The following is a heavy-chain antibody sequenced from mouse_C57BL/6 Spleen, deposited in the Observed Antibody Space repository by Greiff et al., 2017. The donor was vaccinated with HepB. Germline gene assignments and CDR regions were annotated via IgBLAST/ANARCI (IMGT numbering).Heavy chain of an antibody. J-gene: IGHJ4*01. CDR1: GYTFTSYT. CDR2: INPSSGYT. D-gene: IGHD2-1*01. CDR3: EKCVYGNYAMDY. Sequence: QVQLKESGAELARPGASVKMSCKASGYTFTSYTMHWVKQRPGQGLEWIGYINPSSGYTKYNQKFKDKATLTADKSSSTAYMQLSSLTSEDSAVYYCEKCVYGNYAMDYWGQGTSVTVSS. V-gene: IGHV1-4*01.